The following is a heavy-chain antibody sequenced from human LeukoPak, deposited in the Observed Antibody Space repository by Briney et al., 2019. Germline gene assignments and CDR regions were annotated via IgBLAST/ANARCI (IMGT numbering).Heavy chain of an antibody. D-gene: IGHD2-15*01. CDR3: ARECYCSGGSCYSQWFDP. Sequence: SXXVSCKASGYTFTSYYMHWVRQAPGQGLEWMGWINPNSGGTNYAQKFQGRVTMTRDTSISTAYMELSRLRSDDTAVYYCARECYCSGGSCYSQWFDPWGQGTLVTVSS. J-gene: IGHJ5*02. V-gene: IGHV1-2*02. CDR1: GYTFTSYY. CDR2: INPNSGGT.